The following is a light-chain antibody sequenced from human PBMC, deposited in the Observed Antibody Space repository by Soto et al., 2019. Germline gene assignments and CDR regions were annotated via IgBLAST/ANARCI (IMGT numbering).Light chain of an antibody. V-gene: IGKV3-15*01. CDR1: QSVFSS. CDR3: HQSGSSPLT. Sequence: ETVMTQSPATLSVSPGERATLSCRASQSVFSSLAWYQHKPGQAPRLLIYGAATRATGIPARFSGSGSGTEFTLTISSLQSDDIAVYYCHQSGSSPLTFGPGTKVDVK. CDR2: GAA. J-gene: IGKJ3*01.